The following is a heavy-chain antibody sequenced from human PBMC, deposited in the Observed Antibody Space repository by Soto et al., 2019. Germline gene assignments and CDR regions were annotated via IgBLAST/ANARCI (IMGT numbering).Heavy chain of an antibody. CDR1: GGSISSYY. CDR3: ARGYCSGGSCRKGGNWFDP. CDR2: IYYSGST. J-gene: IGHJ5*02. V-gene: IGHV4-59*01. D-gene: IGHD2-15*01. Sequence: SSETLSLTCTVSGGSISSYYWSWIRQPPGKGLEWIGYIYYSGSTNYNPSLKSRVTISVDTSKNQSSLKLSSVTAADTAVYYCARGYCSGGSCRKGGNWFDPWGQGTLVTVSS.